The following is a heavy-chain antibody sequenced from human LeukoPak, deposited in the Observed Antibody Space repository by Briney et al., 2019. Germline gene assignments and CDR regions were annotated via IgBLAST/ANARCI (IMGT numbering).Heavy chain of an antibody. D-gene: IGHD6-13*01. CDR3: AREVDGIAAV. CDR1: GHTFTGYY. CDR2: INPNSGGT. Sequence: ASVKVSCKASGHTFTGYYMHWVRQAPGQGLEWMGWINPNSGGTNYAQKFQGRVTITTDESTSTAYMELSSLRSEDTAVCYCAREVDGIAAVWGQGTLVTVSS. J-gene: IGHJ4*02. V-gene: IGHV1-2*02.